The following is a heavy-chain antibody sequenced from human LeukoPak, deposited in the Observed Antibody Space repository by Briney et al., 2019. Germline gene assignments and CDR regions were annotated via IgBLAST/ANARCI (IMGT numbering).Heavy chain of an antibody. D-gene: IGHD3-10*01. Sequence: PRRSLRLSCAASGFTFSSYAMHWVRQAPGKGLEWVAVISYDGSNKYYADSVKGRFTISRDNSKNTLYLQMNSLRAEDTAVYYCARDRYGSGRPWFDPWGQGTLVTVSS. CDR2: ISYDGSNK. CDR1: GFTFSSYA. J-gene: IGHJ5*02. CDR3: ARDRYGSGRPWFDP. V-gene: IGHV3-30*04.